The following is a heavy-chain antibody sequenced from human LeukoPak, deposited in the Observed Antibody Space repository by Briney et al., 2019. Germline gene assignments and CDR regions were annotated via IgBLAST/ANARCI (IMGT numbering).Heavy chain of an antibody. CDR3: ARQRRSSGWPNDY. CDR2: IFPDDSDT. J-gene: IGHJ4*02. D-gene: IGHD6-19*01. CDR1: GYSFTSYW. Sequence: GESLKISCKGSGYSFTSYWIAWVRQMPGKGLEWMGIIFPDDSDTRYSPSFQGQVTITADKSISTAYLQWSSLKASDNAMYYCARQRRSSGWPNDYWGQGTLVTVSS. V-gene: IGHV5-51*01.